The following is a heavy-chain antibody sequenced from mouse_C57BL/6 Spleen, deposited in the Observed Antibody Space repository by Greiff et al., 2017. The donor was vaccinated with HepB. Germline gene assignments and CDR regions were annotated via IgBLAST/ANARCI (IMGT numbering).Heavy chain of an antibody. J-gene: IGHJ2*01. Sequence: DVQLVESGGGLVKPGGSLKLSCAASGFTFSSYAMSWVRQTPEKRLEWVATISDGGSYTYYPDNVKGRFTISRDNAKNNLYLQMSHLKSEDTAMYYCARDTPTVNYFDYWGQGTTLTVSS. CDR3: ARDTPTVNYFDY. CDR1: GFTFSSYA. V-gene: IGHV5-4*01. CDR2: ISDGGSYT. D-gene: IGHD1-1*01.